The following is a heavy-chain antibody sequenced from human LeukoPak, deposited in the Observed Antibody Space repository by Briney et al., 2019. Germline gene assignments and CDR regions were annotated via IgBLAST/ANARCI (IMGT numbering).Heavy chain of an antibody. CDR3: ARHWMGGYDSSGYYGRFDY. CDR1: GFTVSSKY. Sequence: GGSLRLSCAASGFTVSSKYMSWVRQAPGEGLEWVSVIYSGGSTYYVDSVKGRFTISRDNSKNTLYLQMNSLRVEDTAVYYCARHWMGGYDSSGYYGRFDYWGQGTLVTVSS. D-gene: IGHD3-22*01. J-gene: IGHJ4*02. CDR2: IYSGGST. V-gene: IGHV3-53*01.